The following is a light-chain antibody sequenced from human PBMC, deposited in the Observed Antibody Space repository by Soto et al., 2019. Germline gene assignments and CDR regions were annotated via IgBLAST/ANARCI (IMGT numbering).Light chain of an antibody. V-gene: IGKV3-20*01. CDR2: GAS. Sequence: EIVLTQSPGTLSLSPGERATLSCRASQSVSSSYLAWYQQKPGQAPRPLIYGASSRAIGLPDRFSGSGSGTDFTLTISRLEPKDFAVYYCQQYGSSPWTFGQGTKVEIK. CDR1: QSVSSSY. CDR3: QQYGSSPWT. J-gene: IGKJ1*01.